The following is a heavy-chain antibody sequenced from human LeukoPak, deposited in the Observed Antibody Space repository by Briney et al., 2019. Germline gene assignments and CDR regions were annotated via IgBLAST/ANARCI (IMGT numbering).Heavy chain of an antibody. D-gene: IGHD3-10*01. CDR1: GFTFRDYT. V-gene: IGHV3-7*01. Sequence: GGSLRLSCAASGFTFRDYTMNWVRQAPGKGLEWVANINQDGSEKYYVDSVKGRFTISRDNAKNSLYLQMNSLRAEDAAVYYCARAGSLWFGESKFDYWGQGTLVTVSS. CDR2: INQDGSEK. J-gene: IGHJ4*02. CDR3: ARAGSLWFGESKFDY.